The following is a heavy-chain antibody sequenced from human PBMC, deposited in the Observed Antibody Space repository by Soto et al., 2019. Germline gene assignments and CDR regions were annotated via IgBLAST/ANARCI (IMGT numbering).Heavy chain of an antibody. V-gene: IGHV3-53*01. CDR1: GFSVSGNH. Sequence: TGGSLRLSCAASGFSVSGNHMSWVRQAPGKGLEWVSVIYSDGSTYYADSVKGRFTISRDNSKNTLYLQMNSLRAEDTAVYYCARDCSSTSCYTPHYGMDVWGQGTTVTVSS. CDR3: ARDCSSTSCYTPHYGMDV. CDR2: IYSDGST. D-gene: IGHD2-2*02. J-gene: IGHJ6*02.